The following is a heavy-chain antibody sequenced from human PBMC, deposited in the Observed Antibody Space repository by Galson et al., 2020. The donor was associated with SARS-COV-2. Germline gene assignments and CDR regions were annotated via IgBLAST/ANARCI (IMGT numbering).Heavy chain of an antibody. CDR3: ATSYSSGWYAFDY. V-gene: IGHV4-59*01. D-gene: IGHD6-19*01. Sequence: SQTLSLTCTVSDGSIRSYYWSWIRQPPGTGLEWIGYIYYIGGTKYNPSLKSRVTLSVDTSKNQFSLKLNSVSAADTAVYYCATSYSSGWYAFDYWGQGTLVTVSS. J-gene: IGHJ4*02. CDR2: IYYIGGT. CDR1: DGSIRSYY.